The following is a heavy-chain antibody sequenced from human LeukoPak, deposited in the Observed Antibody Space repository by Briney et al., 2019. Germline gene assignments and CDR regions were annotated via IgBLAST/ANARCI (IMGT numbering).Heavy chain of an antibody. Sequence: PGGSLRLSCAASGFTFSSYAMSWVRQAPGKGLEWVSANSGSGGSTYYADSVKGRFTISRDNSKNTLYLQMNSLRAEDTAVYYCAKEANYYDSSGYSTDYWGQGTLVTVSS. J-gene: IGHJ4*02. CDR1: GFTFSSYA. CDR3: AKEANYYDSSGYSTDY. CDR2: NSGSGGST. V-gene: IGHV3-23*01. D-gene: IGHD3-22*01.